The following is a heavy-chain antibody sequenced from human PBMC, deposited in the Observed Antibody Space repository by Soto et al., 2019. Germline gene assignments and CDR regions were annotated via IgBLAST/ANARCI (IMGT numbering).Heavy chain of an antibody. D-gene: IGHD6-19*01. CDR3: SSPYSSGGRSFDY. CDR2: IRSKANSYAT. V-gene: IGHV3-73*02. Sequence: EVQLVESGGGLVQPGGSLKLSCAASGFTFSGSAMHWVRQASGKGLEWVGRIRSKANSYATAYAASVKGRFTISRDDSKNTAYLQMNSLKTEDTAVYYCSSPYSSGGRSFDYWGQGTLVTVSS. J-gene: IGHJ4*02. CDR1: GFTFSGSA.